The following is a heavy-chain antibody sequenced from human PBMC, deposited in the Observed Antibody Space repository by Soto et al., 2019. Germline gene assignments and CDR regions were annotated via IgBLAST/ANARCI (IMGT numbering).Heavy chain of an antibody. D-gene: IGHD1-26*01. CDR2: ISYDGSNK. V-gene: IGHV3-30*18. J-gene: IGHJ6*02. Sequence: PGGSLGLSCAASGFTCNSYGMHWVRQTPGKRLEWVAVISYDGSNKYYADSVKGRFTISRDNSKNTLYLQMNSLGAEDTAVYYCAKDLYSGSSRLYYGMAVGGQRSTVTVSS. CDR3: AKDLYSGSSRLYYGMAV. CDR1: GFTCNSYG.